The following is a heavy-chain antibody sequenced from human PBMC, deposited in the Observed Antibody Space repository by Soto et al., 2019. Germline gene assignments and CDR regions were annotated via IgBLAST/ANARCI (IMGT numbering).Heavy chain of an antibody. V-gene: IGHV4-59*08. CDR3: ARLSIAAAGKINWFDP. Sequence: PSETLSLTCTVSGGSISSYYWSWIRQPPGKGLEWIGYIYYSGSTNYNPSLKSRVTISVDTSKNQFSLKLSSVTAADTAVYYCARLSIAAAGKINWFDPWGQGTLVTVS. J-gene: IGHJ5*02. CDR1: GGSISSYY. CDR2: IYYSGST. D-gene: IGHD6-13*01.